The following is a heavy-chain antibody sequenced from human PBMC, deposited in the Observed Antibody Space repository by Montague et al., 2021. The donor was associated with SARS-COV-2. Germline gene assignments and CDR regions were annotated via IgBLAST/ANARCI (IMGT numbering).Heavy chain of an antibody. V-gene: IGHV4-4*02. CDR3: ARGGLGNRGFDY. CDR2: IYLSGFT. D-gene: IGHD3/OR15-3a*01. CDR1: DVSLSTSTW. J-gene: IGHJ4*02. Sequence: SETLSLTCVVSDVSLSTSTWWSWVRQSPGKGLEWVGEIYLSGFTQYNPXDKSRVSISLDDSRSQFSLRLTSVTAADTAVYFCARGGLGNRGFDYWGQGTLVTVSS.